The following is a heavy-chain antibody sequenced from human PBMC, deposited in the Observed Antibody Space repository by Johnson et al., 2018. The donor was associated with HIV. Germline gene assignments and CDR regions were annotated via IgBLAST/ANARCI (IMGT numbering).Heavy chain of an antibody. CDR1: GFTFSSYG. CDR2: ISYDGSNK. CDR3: ANERAMDSSGWYDGFDI. D-gene: IGHD6-19*01. J-gene: IGHJ3*02. V-gene: IGHV3-30*18. Sequence: QVQLVESGGGVVQPGRYLRLSCAASGFTFSSYGMHWVRQAPGKGLEWVAVISYDGSNKYYADYVKGRFTISRDNSKNTLYLQMNSLRAEDTAVYYCANERAMDSSGWYDGFDIWGQGTMVTVSS.